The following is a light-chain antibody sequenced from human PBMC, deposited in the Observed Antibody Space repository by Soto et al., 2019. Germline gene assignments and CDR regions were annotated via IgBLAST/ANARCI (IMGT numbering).Light chain of an antibody. V-gene: IGKV3-11*01. CDR1: QRVSTN. Sequence: EIVLTQSPATLSVSPGERATLACRSSQRVSTNLAWYQQKPGQAPRLLIYATSARATGIPARFSGSGSGTDFTLTISSLEPEDFAVYYCQQRSNWPPLFTFGPGTKVDIK. CDR3: QQRSNWPPLFT. J-gene: IGKJ3*01. CDR2: ATS.